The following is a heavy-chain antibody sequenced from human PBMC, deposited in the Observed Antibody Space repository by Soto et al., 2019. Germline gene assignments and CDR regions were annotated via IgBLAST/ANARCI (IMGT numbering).Heavy chain of an antibody. D-gene: IGHD6-19*01. CDR2: ISGSGGST. CDR1: GFTFSSYA. CDR3: AKGRTESSGRSYYGMDV. Sequence: GGSLRLSCAASGFTFSSYAMSWVRQAPGKGLEWVSAISGSGGSTYYADSVKGRFIISRDNSKNTLYLQMNSLRAEDTAVYYCAKGRTESSGRSYYGMDVWGQGTTVTVSS. J-gene: IGHJ6*02. V-gene: IGHV3-23*01.